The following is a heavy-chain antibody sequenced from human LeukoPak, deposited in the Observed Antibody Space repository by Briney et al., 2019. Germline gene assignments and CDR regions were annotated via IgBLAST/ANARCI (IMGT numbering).Heavy chain of an antibody. V-gene: IGHV4-59*01. CDR1: GGSISSYY. CDR2: IYYSGST. D-gene: IGHD3-10*01. J-gene: IGHJ4*02. CDR3: ARAPGSYSLQFDY. Sequence: SETLSLTCTVSGGSISSYYWSWIRQPPGKGLEWIGYIYYSGSTNYNPSLKSRVIISVDTSKNQFSLKLSSVTAADTAVYYCARAPGSYSLQFDYWGQGTLVTVSS.